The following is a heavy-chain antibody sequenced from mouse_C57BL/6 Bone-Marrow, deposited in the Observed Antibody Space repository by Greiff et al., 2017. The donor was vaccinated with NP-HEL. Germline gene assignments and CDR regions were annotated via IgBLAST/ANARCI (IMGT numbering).Heavy chain of an antibody. CDR2: IHPSDSDT. V-gene: IGHV1-74*01. D-gene: IGHD2-5*01. CDR1: GYTFTSYW. Sequence: QVQLQQSGAELVKPGASVKVSCKASGYTFTSYWMHWVKQRPGQGLEWIGRIHPSDSDTNYNQKFKGKATLTVVKSSSTAYMQLSSLTSEDSAVYYCAIYYSNLYAMDYWGQGTSVTVSS. CDR3: AIYYSNLYAMDY. J-gene: IGHJ4*01.